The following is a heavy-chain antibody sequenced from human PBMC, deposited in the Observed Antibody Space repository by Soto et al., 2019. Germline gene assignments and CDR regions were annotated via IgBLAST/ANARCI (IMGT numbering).Heavy chain of an antibody. J-gene: IGHJ4*02. D-gene: IGHD3-10*01. CDR2: ISGGGDTT. V-gene: IGHV3-23*01. CDR1: GFTFNNYA. CDR3: AKGRGGSGSLTPRVDF. Sequence: EVQLLESGGGLVQPGGSLRLSCAASGFTFNNYAMTWVRQAPGEGLEWVSAISGGGDTTSYADSVKGRFTVSRDGSKNTLYLQMSSLRAEDTARYYCAKGRGGSGSLTPRVDFWGQGTLVTVSS.